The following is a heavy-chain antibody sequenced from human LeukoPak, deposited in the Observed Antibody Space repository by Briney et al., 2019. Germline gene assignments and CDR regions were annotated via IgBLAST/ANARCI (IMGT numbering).Heavy chain of an antibody. CDR2: ISGSGGST. CDR3: ASNRRWYYGMDV. CDR1: GFTFSSYA. D-gene: IGHD2/OR15-2a*01. Sequence: GGSLRLSCAASGFTFSSYAMHWVRQAPGKGLEWVSAISGSGGSTYYADSVKGRFTISRDNSKNTLYLQMNSLRAEDTAVYYCASNRRWYYGMDVWGQGTTVAVSS. V-gene: IGHV3-23*01. J-gene: IGHJ6*02.